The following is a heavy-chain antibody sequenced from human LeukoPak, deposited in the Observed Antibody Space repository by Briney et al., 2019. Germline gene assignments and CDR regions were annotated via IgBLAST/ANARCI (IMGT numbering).Heavy chain of an antibody. Sequence: SETLSLTCAVYGGSFSGYYRSWIRQPPGKGLEWIGGINHSGSTNYNPSLKSRVTISVDTSKNQFSLKLSSVTAADTAVYYCARGRRGSLRYYYYYGMDVWGQGTTVTVSS. D-gene: IGHD1-14*01. J-gene: IGHJ6*02. CDR1: GGSFSGYY. V-gene: IGHV4-34*01. CDR2: INHSGST. CDR3: ARGRRGSLRYYYYYGMDV.